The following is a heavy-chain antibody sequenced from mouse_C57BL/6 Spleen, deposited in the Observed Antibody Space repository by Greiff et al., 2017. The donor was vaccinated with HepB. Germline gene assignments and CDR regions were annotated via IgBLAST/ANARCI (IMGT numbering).Heavy chain of an antibody. Sequence: VQLQQPGAELVKPGASVKLSCKASGYTFTSYWMHWVKQRPGQGLEWIGMIHPNSGSTNYNEKFKSKATLTVDKSSSTAYMQLSSLTSEDSAVYYCARSHYDYAWFAYWGQGTLVTVSA. J-gene: IGHJ3*01. CDR1: GYTFTSYW. CDR2: IHPNSGST. V-gene: IGHV1-64*01. CDR3: ARSHYDYAWFAY. D-gene: IGHD2-4*01.